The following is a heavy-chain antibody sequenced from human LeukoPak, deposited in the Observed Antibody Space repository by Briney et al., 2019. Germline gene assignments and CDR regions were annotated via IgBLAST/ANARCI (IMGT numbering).Heavy chain of an antibody. J-gene: IGHJ4*02. CDR2: IKSKAYGETT. V-gene: IGHV3-15*01. CDR3: TTDAATIAAAGTGPY. CDR1: GFTFSNAW. D-gene: IGHD6-13*01. Sequence: GGSLRLSCAASGFTFSNAWMTWVRRAPGKGLEWVGRIKSKAYGETTDYAAPVKARFTISRDDSANTLYLQMNSLKTDDTAVYYCTTDAATIAAAGTGPYWGQGTLVTVSS.